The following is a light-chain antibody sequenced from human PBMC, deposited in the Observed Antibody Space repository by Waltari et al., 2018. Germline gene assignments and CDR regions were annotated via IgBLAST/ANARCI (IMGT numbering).Light chain of an antibody. CDR1: SSDVGGYNF. CDR3: SSYTSSSTPV. CDR2: DVS. V-gene: IGLV2-14*03. Sequence: QSALTQPASVSGSPGQSITFSCTGTSSDVGGYNFVSWYQQHPGRAPKLVIYDVSDRPSGVSGRCSGSKSGTTASLTISGLQAEDEADYYCSSYTSSSTPVFGGGTKLTVL. J-gene: IGLJ3*02.